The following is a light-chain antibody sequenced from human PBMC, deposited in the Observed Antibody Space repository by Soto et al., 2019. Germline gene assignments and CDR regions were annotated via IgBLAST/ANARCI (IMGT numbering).Light chain of an antibody. V-gene: IGLV1-44*01. CDR3: AAWDDSLNGYV. CDR2: NNN. CDR1: SSNIGTNA. J-gene: IGLJ1*01. Sequence: SALTQPPSACGTPGQRVTISCSGGSSNIGTNAVNWYQQLPGTAPKLLIYNNNQRPSGVPDRFSGSKSGTSASLAISGLQSEDEADYYCAAWDDSLNGYVFGTGTKVTVL.